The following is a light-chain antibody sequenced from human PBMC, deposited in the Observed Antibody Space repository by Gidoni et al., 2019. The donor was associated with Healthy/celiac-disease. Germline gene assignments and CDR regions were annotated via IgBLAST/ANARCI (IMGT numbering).Light chain of an antibody. CDR3: QQYNNWPYT. CDR1: QSVSSN. CDR2: GAS. V-gene: IGKV3-15*01. Sequence: EIVMTQSPANLSVSPGERATLSCRASQSVSSNLAWYQQKPGQAPRLLIYGASTRATGIPARFSGSGSGTAFTLTISSLQSEDFAVYYCQQYNNWPYTFGQGTKLEIK. J-gene: IGKJ2*01.